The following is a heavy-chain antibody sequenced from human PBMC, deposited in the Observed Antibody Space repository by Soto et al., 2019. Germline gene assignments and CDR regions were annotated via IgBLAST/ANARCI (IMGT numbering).Heavy chain of an antibody. V-gene: IGHV1-2*02. D-gene: IGHD2-2*01. CDR3: ARDLPEGYCSSTSCYGERFGP. CDR2: INPNSGGT. CDR1: GYTFTGYY. J-gene: IGHJ5*02. Sequence: QVQLMQSGAEVKKPGASVKVSCKASGYTFTGYYMHWVRQAPGQGLEWMGWINPNSGGTNYAQKFQGRVTMTRDTSISTAYMELSRLRSDDTAVYYCARDLPEGYCSSTSCYGERFGPWGQGTLVTVSS.